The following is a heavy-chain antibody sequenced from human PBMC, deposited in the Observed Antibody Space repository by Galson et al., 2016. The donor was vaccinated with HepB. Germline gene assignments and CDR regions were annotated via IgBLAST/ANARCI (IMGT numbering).Heavy chain of an antibody. V-gene: IGHV3-23*01. CDR1: GFRFTKFA. D-gene: IGHD3-3*01. CDR3: AKDAIGMVIGWLDP. Sequence: SLRLSCAASGFRFTKFAMTWVRQAPGKGLEWVSGISAPGVTYYADSVRGRFTVSRDDSKNTVFLQMKSLRADDTALYYCAKDAIGMVIGWLDPWGQGTQVTVSS. CDR2: ISAPGVT. J-gene: IGHJ5*02.